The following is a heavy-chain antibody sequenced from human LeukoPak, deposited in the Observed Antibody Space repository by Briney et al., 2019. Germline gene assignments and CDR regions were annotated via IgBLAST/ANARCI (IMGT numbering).Heavy chain of an antibody. CDR2: ISGSGGST. V-gene: IGHV3-23*01. CDR1: GFTFSSYA. D-gene: IGHD3-16*01. Sequence: PEGSLRLSRAASGFTFSSYAMSWVRQAPGKGLEWVSAISGSGGSTYYADSVKGRFTISRDSSKNTLYLQMNSLRAEDTAVYYCAKHVIMIRDAFDIWGQGTMVTVSS. CDR3: AKHVIMIRDAFDI. J-gene: IGHJ3*02.